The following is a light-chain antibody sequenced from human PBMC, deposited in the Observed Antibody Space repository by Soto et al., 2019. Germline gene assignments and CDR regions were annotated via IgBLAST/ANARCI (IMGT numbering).Light chain of an antibody. Sequence: QLVLTQSPSASASLGASVKLTCTLSSGHSSYTIAWHQQQPEKGPRYLMKLNSDGSHSKGDGIPDRFSGSSSGAERYLTISRLQSEDEADYYCQTWGTAYVLFGGGTKLTVL. CDR3: QTWGTAYVL. V-gene: IGLV4-69*01. CDR1: SGHSSYT. CDR2: LNSDGSH. J-gene: IGLJ2*01.